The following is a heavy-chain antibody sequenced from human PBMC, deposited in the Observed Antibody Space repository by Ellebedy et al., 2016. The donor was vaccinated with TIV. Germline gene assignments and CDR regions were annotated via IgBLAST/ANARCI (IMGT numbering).Heavy chain of an antibody. CDR1: GFTFSSYA. Sequence: GGSLRLSXAASGFTFSSYAMHWVRQAPGKGLEWVSGISWNSGSIGYADSVKGRFTISRDNAKNSLYLQMNSLRAEDTALYYCAKVGGSFRGVSLSYYYYGMDVWGQGTTVTVSS. CDR3: AKVGGSFRGVSLSYYYYGMDV. D-gene: IGHD3-10*01. V-gene: IGHV3-9*01. J-gene: IGHJ6*02. CDR2: ISWNSGSI.